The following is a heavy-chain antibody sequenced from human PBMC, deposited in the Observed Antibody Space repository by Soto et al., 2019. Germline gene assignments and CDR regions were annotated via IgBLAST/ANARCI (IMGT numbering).Heavy chain of an antibody. V-gene: IGHV3-20*04. CDR3: ASLYSSGWYGPGRY. D-gene: IGHD6-19*01. CDR2: INWNGGST. Sequence: EVQLVESGGGVVRPGGSLRLSCAASGFTFDDYGMSWVRQAPGKGLELVSGINWNGGSTGYADSVKGRFTISRDNAQNSLYLQLNRLRAEDTALYYCASLYSSGWYGPGRYWGQGTLVTVSS. CDR1: GFTFDDYG. J-gene: IGHJ4*02.